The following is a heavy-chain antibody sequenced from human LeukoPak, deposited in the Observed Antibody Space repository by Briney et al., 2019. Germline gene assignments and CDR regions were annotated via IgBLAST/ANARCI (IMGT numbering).Heavy chain of an antibody. J-gene: IGHJ4*02. CDR3: AKDPVSGRSSSWFDY. CDR2: IRYDGSNK. CDR1: GFTFSSYG. Sequence: GGSLRLSCAASGFTFSSYGMHWVRQAPGKGLEWVAFIRYDGSNKYYADSVKGRFTISRDNSKNTLYLQMNSLRAEDTAVYYCAKDPVSGRSSSWFDYWGQGTLVTVSS. V-gene: IGHV3-30*02. D-gene: IGHD6-13*01.